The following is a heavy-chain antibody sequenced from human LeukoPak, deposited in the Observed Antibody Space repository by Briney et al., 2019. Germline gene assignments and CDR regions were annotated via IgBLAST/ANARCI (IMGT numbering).Heavy chain of an antibody. CDR2: IYTSGST. J-gene: IGHJ4*02. CDR1: GGSISRYY. CDR3: ARAYGDHADY. Sequence: SETLSLTCTVSGGSISRYYWTWIRQPAGKGLEWIGRIYTSGSTNHNPSLKSRVTMSVDTSKNQFSLQLCSVTAADTAVYYCARAYGDHADYWGQGILVTVSS. D-gene: IGHD4-17*01. V-gene: IGHV4-4*07.